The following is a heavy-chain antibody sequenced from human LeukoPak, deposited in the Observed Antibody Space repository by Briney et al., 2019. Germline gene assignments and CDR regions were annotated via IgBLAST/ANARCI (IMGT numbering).Heavy chain of an antibody. J-gene: IGHJ4*02. Sequence: SETLSLTCTVSGGSISSGGYYWSWIRQHPGKGLEWIGYIYYSGSTYYNPSLKSRVTISVDTSKNQFSLKLSSVTAADTAVYYCARGASGLALEMATIGRHFDYWGQGTLVTVSS. CDR3: ARGASGLALEMATIGRHFDY. V-gene: IGHV4-30-4*08. CDR2: IYYSGST. CDR1: GGSISSGGYY. D-gene: IGHD5-24*01.